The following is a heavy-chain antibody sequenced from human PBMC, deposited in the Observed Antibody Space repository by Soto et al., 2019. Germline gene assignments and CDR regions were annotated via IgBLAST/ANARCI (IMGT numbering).Heavy chain of an antibody. J-gene: IGHJ6*02. D-gene: IGHD2-15*01. CDR2: IIPIFGTA. CDR3: ARDDGLQGVAATLDYYYGMDV. V-gene: IGHV1-69*13. CDR1: GGTFSSYA. Sequence: ASVKVSCKASGGTFSSYAISWVRQAPGQGLEWMGGIIPIFGTANYAQKFQGRVTITADESTSTAYMELSSLRSEDTAVYYCARDDGLQGVAATLDYYYGMDVWGQGTTVTVSS.